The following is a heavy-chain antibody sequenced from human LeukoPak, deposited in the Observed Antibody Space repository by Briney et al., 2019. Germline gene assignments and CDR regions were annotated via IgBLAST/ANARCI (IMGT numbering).Heavy chain of an antibody. D-gene: IGHD1-26*01. Sequence: SETLSLTCAVYGGSFSGYYWSWIRQPPGKGLEWIGEINHSGSTNYNPSLKSRVTISVDTSKNQFSLKLSSVTAADTAVYYCARDSAYSGSYYGKGSFDYWGQGTLVTVSS. CDR2: INHSGST. V-gene: IGHV4-34*01. J-gene: IGHJ4*02. CDR1: GGSFSGYY. CDR3: ARDSAYSGSYYGKGSFDY.